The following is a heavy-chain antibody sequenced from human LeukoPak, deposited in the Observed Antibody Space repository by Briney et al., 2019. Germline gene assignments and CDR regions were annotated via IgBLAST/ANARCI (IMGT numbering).Heavy chain of an antibody. CDR2: ISYSGRN. D-gene: IGHD6-19*01. J-gene: IGHJ1*01. Sequence: PSDTLSLMCTVSGRSMISYYWSWTRQPPRKGLEWLWYISYSGRNNFNPSLGDRVTISVDTSKNHFSLKMSSETAADTAVYYCARVAYSSGWPEYFQYWGQGTLVTVSS. CDR1: GRSMISYY. CDR3: ARVAYSSGWPEYFQY. V-gene: IGHV4-59*07.